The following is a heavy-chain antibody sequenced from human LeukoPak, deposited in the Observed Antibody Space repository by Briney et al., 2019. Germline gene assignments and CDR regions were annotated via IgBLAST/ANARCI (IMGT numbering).Heavy chain of an antibody. CDR3: ARRILEGSSGYYFADY. D-gene: IGHD3-22*01. V-gene: IGHV1-69*05. CDR2: IIPIFGTA. CDR1: GYTFTSYG. J-gene: IGHJ4*02. Sequence: ASVKVSCKASGYTFTSYGISWVRQAPGQGLEWMGRIIPIFGTANYAQKFQGRVTITTDESTSTAYMELSSLRSEDTAVYYCARRILEGSSGYYFADYWGQGTLVTVSS.